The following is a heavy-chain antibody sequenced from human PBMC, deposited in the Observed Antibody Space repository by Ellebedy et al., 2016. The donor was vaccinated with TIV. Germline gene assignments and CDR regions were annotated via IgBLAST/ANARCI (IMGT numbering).Heavy chain of an antibody. CDR1: HLTYW. CDR3: LPSGGSST. Sequence: GESLKISXGTSHLTYWMNWVRQAPGKGLEWVASINQDGSVDHYVDSVKGRFTVSRDNAKSSLYLQMNSLRVEGTAVYYCLPSGGSSTWGQGTLVTVSS. D-gene: IGHD1-26*01. CDR2: INQDGSVD. V-gene: IGHV3-7*01. J-gene: IGHJ4*02.